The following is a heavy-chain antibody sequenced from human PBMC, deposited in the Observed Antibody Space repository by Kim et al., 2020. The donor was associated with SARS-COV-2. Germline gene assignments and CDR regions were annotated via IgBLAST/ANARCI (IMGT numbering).Heavy chain of an antibody. V-gene: IGHV3-48*01. Sequence: GGSLRLSCAASGFTFSDYSMNWVRQAPGKGLEWVSYISISSITIYYAESVKGRFTVSRDNGEDSLYLQMDSLRAEDTAVYYCARNPQSGYEFHMDVWGQGTTVTVSS. J-gene: IGHJ6*02. CDR3: ARNPQSGYEFHMDV. D-gene: IGHD5-12*01. CDR1: GFTFSDYS. CDR2: ISISSITI.